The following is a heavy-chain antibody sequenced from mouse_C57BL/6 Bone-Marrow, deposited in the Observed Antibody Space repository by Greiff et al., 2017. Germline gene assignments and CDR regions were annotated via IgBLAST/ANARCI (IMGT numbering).Heavy chain of an antibody. CDR3: AIITTVVRRGFAY. J-gene: IGHJ3*01. CDR1: GYTFTSYW. Sequence: QVQLKQPGAELVKPGASVKVSCKASGYTFTSYWMHWVKQRPGQGLEWIGRIHPSDSDTNYNQKFKGKATLTVDKSSSTAYMQLSSLTSEDSAVYYCAIITTVVRRGFAYWGQGTLVTVSA. D-gene: IGHD1-1*01. CDR2: IHPSDSDT. V-gene: IGHV1-74*01.